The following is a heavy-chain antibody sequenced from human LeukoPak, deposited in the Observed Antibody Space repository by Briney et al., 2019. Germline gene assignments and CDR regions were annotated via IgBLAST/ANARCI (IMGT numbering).Heavy chain of an antibody. CDR3: AKNTGQTSEYSYGYDY. Sequence: GGSLRLSCAASGFTFSTYAISWVRQTPGKGLEWVSAVSDGGDYTYYADSVKGRFTISRDNSKNTLYLQMNSLRAEDTALYYCAKNTGQTSEYSYGYDYWGQGTLVTVSS. D-gene: IGHD5-18*01. J-gene: IGHJ4*02. CDR1: GFTFSTYA. CDR2: VSDGGDYT. V-gene: IGHV3-23*01.